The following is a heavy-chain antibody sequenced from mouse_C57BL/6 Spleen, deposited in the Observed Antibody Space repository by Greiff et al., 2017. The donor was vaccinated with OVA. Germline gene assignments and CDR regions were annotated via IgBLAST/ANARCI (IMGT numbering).Heavy chain of an antibody. J-gene: IGHJ4*01. CDR1: GFSLTSYA. CDR3: ARNFPAGTVVATDYYAMDY. CDR2: IWTGGGT. D-gene: IGHD1-1*01. Sequence: QVQGVESGPGLVAPSQSLSITCTVSGFSLTSYAISWVRPPPGKGLEWLGVIWTGGGTNYNSALQSRLSISKDNPKSQVFLKMNSLQTDDIARYYCARNFPAGTVVATDYYAMDYWGQGTSVTVSS. V-gene: IGHV2-9-1*01.